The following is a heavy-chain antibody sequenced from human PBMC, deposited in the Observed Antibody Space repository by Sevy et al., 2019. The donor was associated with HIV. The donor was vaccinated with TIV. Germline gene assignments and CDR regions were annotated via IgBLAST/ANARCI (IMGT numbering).Heavy chain of an antibody. J-gene: IGHJ4*02. CDR1: GFTFSSYV. CDR3: ARGGGYCGGDCYSIDY. D-gene: IGHD2-21*02. CDR2: IWYDGTIK. Sequence: GGSLRLSCAASGFTFSSYVMHWVRQAPGKGLEWVALIWYDGTIKYYADSVKGRITISRDNSKDTLFLLMNSLTPEDTAGYYRARGGGYCGGDCYSIDYWGQGALVTVSS. V-gene: IGHV3-33*08.